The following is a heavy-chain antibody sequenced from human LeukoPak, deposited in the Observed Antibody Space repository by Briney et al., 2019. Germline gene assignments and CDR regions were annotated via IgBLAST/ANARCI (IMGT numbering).Heavy chain of an antibody. CDR1: GGTFSSYA. CDR2: IIPILGIA. Sequence: SVKVSCKASGGTFSSYAISWVRQAPGQGLEWMGRIIPILGIANYAQKFQGRVTITADKSTSTAYMELSSLRSEDTAVYYCARQQGLQNLNFDYWGQGTLVTVSS. CDR3: ARQQGLQNLNFDY. J-gene: IGHJ4*02. D-gene: IGHD4-11*01. V-gene: IGHV1-69*04.